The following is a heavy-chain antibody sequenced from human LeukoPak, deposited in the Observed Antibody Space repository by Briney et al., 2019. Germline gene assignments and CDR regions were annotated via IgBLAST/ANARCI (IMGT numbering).Heavy chain of an antibody. Sequence: GGSLRLSCVASGFTFSSYSMNWVRQAPGKGLEWVAIIKQDGSEKYYGDSVKGRFTVSRDNAKTSVYLEMNSLRAEDTAVYYCARDEFIWGRGTMVTVSS. CDR2: IKQDGSEK. CDR3: ARDEFI. CDR1: GFTFSSYS. V-gene: IGHV3-7*01. J-gene: IGHJ3*02.